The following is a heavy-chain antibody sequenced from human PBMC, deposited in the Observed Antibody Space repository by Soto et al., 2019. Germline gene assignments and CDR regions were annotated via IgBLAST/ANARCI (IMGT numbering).Heavy chain of an antibody. J-gene: IGHJ6*02. CDR3: ASGNSGSSWRNYYYYGMDV. D-gene: IGHD6-13*01. V-gene: IGHV3-21*01. Sequence: GGSLRLSCAASGFTFSSYSMNWVRQAPGKGLEWVSSIGSSSSYIYYADSVKGRFTISRDNAKNSLYLQMNSLRAEDTAVYYCASGNSGSSWRNYYYYGMDVWGQGTTVTVSS. CDR1: GFTFSSYS. CDR2: IGSSSSYI.